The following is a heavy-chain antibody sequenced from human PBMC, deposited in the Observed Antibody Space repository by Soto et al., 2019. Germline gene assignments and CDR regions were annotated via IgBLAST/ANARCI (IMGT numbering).Heavy chain of an antibody. CDR3: ARGGHVVVVTAAFDY. CDR1: GNTFTNYY. D-gene: IGHD2-21*02. Sequence: QVQLMQSGAEVKKPGASVKVSCKASGNTFTNYYIHCVRQAPGQGLEWMGTINPSGGHTTYSQNFLGRVTMTRDTSTSTLYVELTSLTSDDTAVYYCARGGHVVVVTAAFDYWGQGTLVTVSS. CDR2: INPSGGHT. J-gene: IGHJ4*02. V-gene: IGHV1-46*01.